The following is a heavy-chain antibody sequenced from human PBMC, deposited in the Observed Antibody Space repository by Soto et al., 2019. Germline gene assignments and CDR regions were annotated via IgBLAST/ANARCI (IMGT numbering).Heavy chain of an antibody. Sequence: SETLSLTCTVSGGSISSYFWSWIRQPPGKGLEWIGYIYDTGSTNCNPSLKSRVTISVDTSKNQFSLKLTSVTAADTAVYYCARDSSSSWYSWFDPWGQGTLVTVSS. D-gene: IGHD6-13*01. J-gene: IGHJ5*02. CDR2: IYDTGST. V-gene: IGHV4-59*01. CDR1: GGSISSYF. CDR3: ARDSSSSWYSWFDP.